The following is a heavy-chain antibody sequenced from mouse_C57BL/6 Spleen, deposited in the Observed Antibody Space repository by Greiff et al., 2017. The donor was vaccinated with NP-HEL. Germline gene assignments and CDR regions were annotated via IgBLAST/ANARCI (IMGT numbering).Heavy chain of an antibody. J-gene: IGHJ2*01. CDR3: ARGRIYYDYDEGYFDY. CDR1: GYTFTSYW. Sequence: QVQLQQPGTELVKPGASVKLSCKASGYTFTSYWMHWVKQRPGQGLEWIGNINPSNGGTNYNEKFKSKATLTVDKSSSTAYMQRSSLTSEDSAVYYGARGRIYYDYDEGYFDYWGQGTTLTVSS. CDR2: INPSNGGT. D-gene: IGHD2-4*01. V-gene: IGHV1-53*01.